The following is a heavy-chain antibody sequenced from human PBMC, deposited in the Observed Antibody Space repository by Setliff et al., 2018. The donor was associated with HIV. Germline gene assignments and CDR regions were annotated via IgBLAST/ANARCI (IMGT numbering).Heavy chain of an antibody. J-gene: IGHJ3*02. CDR3: ARDSGQSFPTAFDI. CDR2: INHSGST. CDR1: GGSFSGYY. D-gene: IGHD1-26*01. V-gene: IGHV4-34*01. Sequence: PSETLSLTCAVYGGSFSGYYWSWTRQPPGKGLEWIGEINHSGSTNYNPSLKSRVTISVDTSKNQFSLKLSSVTAADTAVYYCARDSGQSFPTAFDIWGQGTMVTVSS.